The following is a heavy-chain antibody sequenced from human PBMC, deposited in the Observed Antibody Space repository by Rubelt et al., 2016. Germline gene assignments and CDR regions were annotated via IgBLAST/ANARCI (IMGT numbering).Heavy chain of an antibody. Sequence: QVQLQQWGAGLLKPSETLSLTCAVYGGSFSGYYWSWIRQPPGKGLEWIGETNHSGSTNYNPSLKSRVTISVDPSKNQFSRKLSSWTAADTAVYYCARDDDSSGYYGHWGQGTLVTVSS. V-gene: IGHV4-34*01. J-gene: IGHJ4*02. CDR3: ARDDDSSGYYGH. D-gene: IGHD3-22*01. CDR1: GGSFSGYY. CDR2: TNHSGST.